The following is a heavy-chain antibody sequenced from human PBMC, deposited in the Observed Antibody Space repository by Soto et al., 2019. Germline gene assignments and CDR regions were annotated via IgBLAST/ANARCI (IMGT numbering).Heavy chain of an antibody. CDR1: GGSISSGDYY. V-gene: IGHV4-31*03. J-gene: IGHJ6*02. CDR2: IYYSGST. D-gene: IGHD2-21*02. CDR3: ARGGYCGGDCRMDV. Sequence: QVQLLESGPGLVQPSQTLSLTCTVSGGSISSGDYYWSWIRHLPGKGLEWIGYIYYSGSTYYNPSLKSRLTISVDTSKNQFSLKLNSVTAADTAVYYCARGGYCGGDCRMDVWGQGTAVTVSS.